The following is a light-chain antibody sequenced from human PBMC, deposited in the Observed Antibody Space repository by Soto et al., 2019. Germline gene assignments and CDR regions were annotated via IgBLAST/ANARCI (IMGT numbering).Light chain of an antibody. CDR2: GAS. CDR1: QDSAGY. CDR3: QEAYCFPIT. V-gene: IGKV1D-12*01. Sequence: EIRFTPSGCSGSTEVDNRVTLXXRASQDSAGYLAWYQHKPGRTPELLIHGASRLQSGVPARFSGGGCGTDFTLSINSLQPEDVTTYYCQEAYCFPITFGQGGRLEI. J-gene: IGKJ5*01.